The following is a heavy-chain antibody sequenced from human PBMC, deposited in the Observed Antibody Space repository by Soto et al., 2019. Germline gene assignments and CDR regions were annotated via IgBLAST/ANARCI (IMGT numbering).Heavy chain of an antibody. J-gene: IGHJ6*03. CDR2: INPNSGGT. CDR1: GYTFTGYY. CDR3: ARGGIYDFWSGYPRSYYMDV. Sequence: GASVKVSCKASGYTFTGYYMHWVRQAPGQGLEWIGWINPNSGGTNYAQKFQGWVTMTRDTSISTAYMELSRLRSDDTAVYYCARGGIYDFWSGYPRSYYMDVWGKGTTVTVSS. D-gene: IGHD3-3*01. V-gene: IGHV1-2*04.